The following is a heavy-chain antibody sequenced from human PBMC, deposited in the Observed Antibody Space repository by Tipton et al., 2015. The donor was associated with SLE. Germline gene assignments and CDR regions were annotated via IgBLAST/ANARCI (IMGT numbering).Heavy chain of an antibody. D-gene: IGHD6-19*01. CDR2: INHSGST. CDR1: GGSFSIYY. CDR3: ARGRIAVAGNHFDY. V-gene: IGHV4-34*01. Sequence: TLSLTCAVYGGSFSIYYWSWIRQPPGKGLEWIGEINHSGSTNYNPSLKSRVTISVDTSKNQFSLKLSSVTAADTAVYYCARGRIAVAGNHFDYWGQGTLVTVSS. J-gene: IGHJ4*02.